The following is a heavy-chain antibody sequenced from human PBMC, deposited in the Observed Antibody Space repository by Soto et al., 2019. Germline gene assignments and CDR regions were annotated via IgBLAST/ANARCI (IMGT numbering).Heavy chain of an antibody. J-gene: IGHJ5*02. V-gene: IGHV4-39*01. D-gene: IGHD3-10*01. CDR3: SSPVGGDYGSGPNCFDP. Sequence: QLQLQESGPGLVKPSETLSLTCTVSGGSISSSSYYWGWIRQPPGKGLEWIGSIYYSGSTYYNPSRTPRVTIYVATSRTQFTLRLSSVTAADTAVYYCSSPVGGDYGSGPNCFDPWGQGTLVTVSS. CDR1: GGSISSSSYY. CDR2: IYYSGST.